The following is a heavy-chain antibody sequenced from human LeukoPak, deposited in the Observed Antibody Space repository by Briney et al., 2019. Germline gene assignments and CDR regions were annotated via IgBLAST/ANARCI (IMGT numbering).Heavy chain of an antibody. CDR3: AKEGYSSGRTPNYYYYMDV. V-gene: IGHV3-23*01. J-gene: IGHJ6*03. Sequence: GGSLRLSCAASGFTFSSYAMSWVRQAPGKGLEWVSAISGSGGSTYYADSVKGRFTISRDNSKNTLYLQMNSLRAEDTAVYYCAKEGYSSGRTPNYYYYMDVWGKGTTVTVSS. CDR1: GFTFSSYA. CDR2: ISGSGGST. D-gene: IGHD6-19*01.